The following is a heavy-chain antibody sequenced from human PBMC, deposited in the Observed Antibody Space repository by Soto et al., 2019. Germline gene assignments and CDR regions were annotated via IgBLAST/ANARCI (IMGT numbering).Heavy chain of an antibody. D-gene: IGHD5-12*01. J-gene: IGHJ4*02. CDR3: AKVSRWATFVF. V-gene: IGHV3-23*01. CDR2: ISGSGGST. CDR1: GFTFSSYA. Sequence: GESLKISCAASGFTFSSYAMSWVRQAPGKGLEWVSAISGSGGSTYYADSVKGRFTISRDNSKNTLYLQMNSLRAEDTAVYYCAKVSRWATFVFRGQGTLVTVSS.